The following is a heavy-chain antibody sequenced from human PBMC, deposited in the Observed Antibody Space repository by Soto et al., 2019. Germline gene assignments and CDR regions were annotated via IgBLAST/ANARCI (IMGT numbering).Heavy chain of an antibody. CDR1: GYTFTSYA. J-gene: IGHJ3*02. D-gene: IGHD4-17*01. Sequence: ASVKVSCKASGYTFTSYAMHWVRQAPGQRLEWMGWINAGNGNTKYSQKFQGRVTITRDTSASTAYMELSSLRSEDTAVYYCARGPYGDYEGMAFDIWGQGTMVTVSS. V-gene: IGHV1-3*01. CDR2: INAGNGNT. CDR3: ARGPYGDYEGMAFDI.